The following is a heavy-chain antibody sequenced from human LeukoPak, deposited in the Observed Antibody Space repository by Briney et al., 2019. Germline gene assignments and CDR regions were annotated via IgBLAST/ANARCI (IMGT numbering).Heavy chain of an antibody. CDR3: ARVGYSSSSAYFDY. D-gene: IGHD6-6*01. J-gene: IGHJ4*02. V-gene: IGHV3-64*01. CDR2: INTNGGGT. Sequence: GGFLRLSRAASGFTFSSYVMHWVRQAPGKGLEYVSAINTNGGGTYYANSVKGRFTISRDNSKNTLYLQMGSLRAEDMAVYYCARVGYSSSSAYFDYWGQGTLVTVSS. CDR1: GFTFSSYV.